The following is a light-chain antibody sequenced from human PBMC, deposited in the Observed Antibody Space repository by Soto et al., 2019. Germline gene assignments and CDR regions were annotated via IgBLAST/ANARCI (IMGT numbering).Light chain of an antibody. CDR3: HQYGSART. V-gene: IGKV3-20*01. CDR1: QRVRSSS. CDR2: GAS. J-gene: IGKJ1*01. Sequence: EIVLTQSPGTLSLSPGERATLSCRASQRVRSSSLAWYHQKPGQAPRLLIYGASTRATGIPDRFSGSVSGTYFPLTISRLEPEDFAVYYCHQYGSARTFGQGTKVEIK.